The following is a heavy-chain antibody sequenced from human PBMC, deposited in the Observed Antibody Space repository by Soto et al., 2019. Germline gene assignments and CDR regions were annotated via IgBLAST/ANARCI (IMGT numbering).Heavy chain of an antibody. CDR2: IWYDGSNK. D-gene: IGHD3-3*01. J-gene: IGHJ5*02. CDR1: GFNFSSYV. CDR3: ARDPHPYYDFWSGYYLNWFDP. V-gene: IGHV3-33*01. Sequence: GGSLRLSCAASGFNFSSYVMHWVRQAPGKGLEWVAVIWYDGSNKYYADSVKGRFTISRDNSKNTLYLQMNSLRAEDTAVYYCARDPHPYYDFWSGYYLNWFDPWRQRTLVTVSS.